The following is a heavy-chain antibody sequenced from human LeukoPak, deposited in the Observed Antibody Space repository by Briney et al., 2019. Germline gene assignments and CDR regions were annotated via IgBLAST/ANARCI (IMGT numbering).Heavy chain of an antibody. V-gene: IGHV4-61*01. Sequence: PSQTLSLTCTVSGGSISGGSYYWSWIRQPPGKGLEWIGYIYYSGSTKYNLSLKSRVTISVDTSKNQLSLKLSSVTAADTVVYYCARGEYGLFDYWGQGTLVTVSS. J-gene: IGHJ4*02. CDR1: GGSISGGSYY. CDR3: ARGEYGLFDY. D-gene: IGHD2/OR15-2a*01. CDR2: IYYSGST.